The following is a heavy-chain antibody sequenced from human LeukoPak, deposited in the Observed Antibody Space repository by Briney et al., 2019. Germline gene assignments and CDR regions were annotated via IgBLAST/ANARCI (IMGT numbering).Heavy chain of an antibody. CDR2: IYNSGNT. Sequence: SETLSLTCTVSGGSIGSSSYYWVWIRQPPGKGLEWIGSIYNSGNTYYNPSLRSRVTVSVHTSKNQFSLKLSSVTAADTAVYYCARVEQDIVVVPAAIYMDVWGKGTTVTVSS. D-gene: IGHD2-2*01. J-gene: IGHJ6*03. CDR1: GGSIGSSSYY. V-gene: IGHV4-39*07. CDR3: ARVEQDIVVVPAAIYMDV.